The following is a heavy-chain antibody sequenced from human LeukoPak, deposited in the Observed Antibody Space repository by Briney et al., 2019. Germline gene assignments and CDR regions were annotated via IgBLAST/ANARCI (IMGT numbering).Heavy chain of an antibody. V-gene: IGHV3-48*01. CDR1: GFTFSSYS. D-gene: IGHD2-2*02. CDR3: ARYMGYSCSSTSCYRNAFDI. CDR2: ISSSSSTI. Sequence: GGSLRLSCAASGFTFSSYSMNWVRQAPGKGLEWVSYISSSSSTIYYADSVKGRFTISRDNAKNSLYLQMNSLRAEDTAVYYCARYMGYSCSSTSCYRNAFDIWGQGTMVTVSS. J-gene: IGHJ3*02.